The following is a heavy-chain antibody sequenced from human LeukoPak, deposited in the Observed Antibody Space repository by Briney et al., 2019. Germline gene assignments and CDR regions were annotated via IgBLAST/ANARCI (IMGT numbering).Heavy chain of an antibody. J-gene: IGHJ4*02. D-gene: IGHD3-16*01. CDR1: GGSISAYY. CDR2: FSYNGGT. CDR3: ARDGGAMGSFDY. Sequence: SETLSLTCTVSGGSISAYYWSWIRQPPGKGLEWIGYFSYNGGTNYNPSLESRVTIFADTSKTQFSLKLNSVTAADTAVYYCARDGGAMGSFDYWGQGTLVTVSS. V-gene: IGHV4-59*12.